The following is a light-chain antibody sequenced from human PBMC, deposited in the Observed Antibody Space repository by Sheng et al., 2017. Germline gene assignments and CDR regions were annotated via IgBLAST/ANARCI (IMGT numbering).Light chain of an antibody. CDR3: QQYDDLAFT. V-gene: IGKV1-5*01. Sequence: IQMTQSPSTLSASVGDRVIITCRASQSLNNALAWYQVKPGKAPKFLIYDASTLQRGVPSRFSGSGSGTEFTLTISSLQPEDIATYHCQQYDDLAFTFGPGTKVDIK. J-gene: IGKJ3*01. CDR2: DAS. CDR1: QSLNNA.